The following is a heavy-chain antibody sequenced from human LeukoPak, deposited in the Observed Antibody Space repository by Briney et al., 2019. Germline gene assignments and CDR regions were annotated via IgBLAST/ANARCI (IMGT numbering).Heavy chain of an antibody. CDR1: GFTVSTNY. D-gene: IGHD3-10*01. CDR3: ASILRSSSGYYFDY. CDR2: ICSGDTT. J-gene: IGHJ4*02. V-gene: IGHV3-66*01. Sequence: PGGSLRLSCAASGFTVSTNYMSWVRQAPGKGLEWVSVICSGDTTFYADSVRGKFTISRDNSKNTLYLQMNSLRAEDTGVYYCASILRSSSGYYFDYWGQGTLVTVSS.